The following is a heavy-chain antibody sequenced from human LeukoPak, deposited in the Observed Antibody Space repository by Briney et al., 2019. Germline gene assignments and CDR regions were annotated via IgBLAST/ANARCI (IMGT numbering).Heavy chain of an antibody. CDR1: GGSVSSGSYY. V-gene: IGHV4-61*01. CDR3: ARAYAITRFDY. J-gene: IGHJ4*02. CDR2: IYYSGST. Sequence: SETLSLTCTVSGGSVSSGSYYWSWIRQPPGKGLEWIGYIYYSGSTSYNPSLKSRVTISVDTSKNQFSLKLSSVTAADTAVYYCARAYAITRFDYWGQGTLVTVSS. D-gene: IGHD2-2*01.